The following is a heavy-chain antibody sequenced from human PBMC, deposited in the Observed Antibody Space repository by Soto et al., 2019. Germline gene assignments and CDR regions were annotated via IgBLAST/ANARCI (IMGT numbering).Heavy chain of an antibody. V-gene: IGHV1-69*01. Sequence: QVQLVQSGAEVKKPGSSVKVSCKASGGTFSSYAISWVRQAPGQGLEWMGGIIPIFGTANYAQKVQGRVTITADESTSTAYMELSSLRSEDTAVYSCARDRSSGYSYGYGLGFWFDPWGQGTLVTVSS. CDR1: GGTFSSYA. CDR2: IIPIFGTA. CDR3: ARDRSSGYSYGYGLGFWFDP. D-gene: IGHD5-18*01. J-gene: IGHJ5*02.